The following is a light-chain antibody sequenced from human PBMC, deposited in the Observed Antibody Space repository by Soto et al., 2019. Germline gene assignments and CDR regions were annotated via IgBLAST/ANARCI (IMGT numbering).Light chain of an antibody. CDR2: EVS. CDR1: SSDVGVYNY. CDR3: SSYTSSSTLVV. J-gene: IGLJ2*01. Sequence: QSALTQPASVSGSPGQSITISCTGTSSDVGVYNYVSWYQQHPGKVPKLMIYEVSNRPSGVSNRFSGSKSGNTASLTISGLQAEDEADYYCSSYTSSSTLVVFGGGTKLTVL. V-gene: IGLV2-14*01.